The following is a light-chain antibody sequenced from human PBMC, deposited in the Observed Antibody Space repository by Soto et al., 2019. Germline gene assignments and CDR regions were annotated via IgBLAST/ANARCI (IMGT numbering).Light chain of an antibody. Sequence: EIVLTQSPGTLSLSPGATATLSCRASQTVSSNYLAWFQQKSGQAPRLLMYGESTRATGIPDRFSGSGYGTDFTLTITRLEPEDFAVDYCHHYGKSPIYPFGPGTKVDFK. CDR2: GES. CDR3: HHYGKSPIYP. CDR1: QTVSSNY. J-gene: IGKJ3*01. V-gene: IGKV3-20*01.